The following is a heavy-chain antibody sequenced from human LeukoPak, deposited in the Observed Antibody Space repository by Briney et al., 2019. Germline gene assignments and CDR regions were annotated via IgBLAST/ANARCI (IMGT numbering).Heavy chain of an antibody. Sequence: GGSLRLSCAASGFTFSSYAMSWVRQAPGKGLEWVSAISGSGGSTYYADSVKGRFTISRDNSKNTLYLQMNSLRAEDTAVYYCAKDLRDNYYYYYGMDVWGQGTTVTVSS. CDR1: GFTFSSYA. D-gene: IGHD4-17*01. J-gene: IGHJ6*02. CDR2: ISGSGGST. V-gene: IGHV3-23*01. CDR3: AKDLRDNYYYYYGMDV.